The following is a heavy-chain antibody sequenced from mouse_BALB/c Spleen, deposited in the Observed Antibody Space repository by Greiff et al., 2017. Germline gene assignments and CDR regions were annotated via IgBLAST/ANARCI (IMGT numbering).Heavy chain of an antibody. CDR1: GFNIKDTY. CDR2: IDPANGNT. Sequence: VHVKQSGAELVKPGASVKLSCTASGFNIKDTYMHWVKQRPEQGLEWIGRIDPANGNTKYDPKFQGKATITADTSSNTAYLQLSSLTSEDTAVYYCARNYYGSYYFDYWGQGTTLTVSS. J-gene: IGHJ2*01. CDR3: ARNYYGSYYFDY. D-gene: IGHD1-2*01. V-gene: IGHV14-3*02.